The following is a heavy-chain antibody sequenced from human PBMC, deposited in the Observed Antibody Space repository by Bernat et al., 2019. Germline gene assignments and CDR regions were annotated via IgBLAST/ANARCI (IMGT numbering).Heavy chain of an antibody. V-gene: IGHV4-39*01. CDR3: ARRTRGGYNWYFDY. CDR1: VGSISSSNYC. Sequence: QVQLQESGPGLVKPSETLSLTCSVSVGSISSSNYCWGWIRQSPGKGLEWIGNFYYGGSTHYNPSLKSRVIISVAASKNQFSLELGSVTAADTALYYCARRTRGGYNWYFDYWGQGILVTVSS. J-gene: IGHJ4*02. CDR2: FYYGGST. D-gene: IGHD5-24*01.